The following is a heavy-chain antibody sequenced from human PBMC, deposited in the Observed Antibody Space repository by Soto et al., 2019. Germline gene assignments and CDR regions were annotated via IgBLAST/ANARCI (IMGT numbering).Heavy chain of an antibody. CDR1: GFRFDNYW. CDR2: IKQETGEE. CDR3: VRSSGWIFDV. Sequence: VQLVESGGGLVQPGGYLRLSCAASGFRFDNYWINWVRQAPGNGLEWVDNIKQETGEENYGDSVQGRFTISRDGAKNSVSLQMNCLRAGDTAVYYCVRSSGWIFDVWGQVSLVTVSS. J-gene: IGHJ4*02. V-gene: IGHV3-7*03. D-gene: IGHD6-19*01.